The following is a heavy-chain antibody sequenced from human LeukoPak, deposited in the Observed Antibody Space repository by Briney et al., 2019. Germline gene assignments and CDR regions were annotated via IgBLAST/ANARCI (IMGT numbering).Heavy chain of an antibody. CDR2: MNPNSGNT. J-gene: IGHJ4*02. CDR3: ARGSIAARPPDY. D-gene: IGHD6-6*01. Sequence: GASVKVSCRASGYTFTGYYIHWVRQAPGQGLEWMGWMNPNSGNTGYAQKFQGRVTITRNTSISTAYMELSSLRSEDTAVYYCARGSIAARPPDYWGQGTLVTVSS. CDR1: GYTFTGYY. V-gene: IGHV1-8*03.